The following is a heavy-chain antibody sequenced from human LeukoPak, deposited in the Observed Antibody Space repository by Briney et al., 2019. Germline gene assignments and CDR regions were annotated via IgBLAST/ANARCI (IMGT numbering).Heavy chain of an antibody. D-gene: IGHD3-10*01. J-gene: IGHJ6*02. CDR3: AKARVRRGYYYYGMDV. Sequence: GGSLRLSCAASGFTFDDYAMHWVRQAPGKGLEWVSLLSGDGGSTYYADSVKGRFTISRDNSKNSLYLQMDSLRTEDTALYYCAKARVRRGYYYYGMDVWGQGATVTVSS. CDR1: GFTFDDYA. V-gene: IGHV3-43*02. CDR2: LSGDGGST.